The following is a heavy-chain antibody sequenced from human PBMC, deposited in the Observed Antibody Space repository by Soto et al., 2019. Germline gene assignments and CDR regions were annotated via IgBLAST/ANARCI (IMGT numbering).Heavy chain of an antibody. J-gene: IGHJ4*02. V-gene: IGHV1-69*02. D-gene: IGHD3-22*01. CDR2: IIPILGIA. CDR1: GGTFSSYT. CDR3: ARQPRYDSSGYYADY. Sequence: SVKVSCKASGGTFSSYTISWVRQAPGQGLEWMGRIIPILGIANYAQKFQGRVTITADKSTSTAYMELSSLRSEDTAVYYCARQPRYDSSGYYADYWGQGTLVTVSS.